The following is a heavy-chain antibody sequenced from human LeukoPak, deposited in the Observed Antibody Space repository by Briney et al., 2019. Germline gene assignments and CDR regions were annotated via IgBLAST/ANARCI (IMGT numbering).Heavy chain of an antibody. Sequence: SETLSLTCAVSGASISGSGYYWGWIRQPPGKGLEWIGNIYYSGSTYYNASLQSRVTISIDTSKNQFSLKLSSVTAADTAVYYCAREVLRSGWYGGAFDYWGQGTLVTVST. CDR3: AREVLRSGWYGGAFDY. CDR2: IYYSGST. V-gene: IGHV4-39*07. D-gene: IGHD6-19*01. J-gene: IGHJ4*02. CDR1: GASISGSGYY.